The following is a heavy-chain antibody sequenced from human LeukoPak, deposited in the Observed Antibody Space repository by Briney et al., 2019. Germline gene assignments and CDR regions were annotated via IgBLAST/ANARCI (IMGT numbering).Heavy chain of an antibody. CDR1: GFTFTGHT. V-gene: IGHV3-23*01. CDR2: IGGRDDRT. Sequence: PGGSLRLSCAASGFTFTGHTMTWLRQAPGKGLEWVSIIGGRDDRTYYADSVKGRFTISRDNSKNTLYLEMNSLRAEDTAIYYCAKMKGHPLPKYYMDVWGQGTTVTVSS. J-gene: IGHJ6*01. CDR3: AKMKGHPLPKYYMDV. D-gene: IGHD1-26*01.